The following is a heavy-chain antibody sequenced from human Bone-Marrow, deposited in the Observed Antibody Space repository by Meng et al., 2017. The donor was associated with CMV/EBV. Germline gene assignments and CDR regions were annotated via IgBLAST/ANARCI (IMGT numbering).Heavy chain of an antibody. J-gene: IGHJ4*02. D-gene: IGHD1-26*01. CDR1: GFTFSSYD. Sequence: GGSLRLSCAASGFTFSSYDMHWVRQAPGKGLEWVAFIHYAGSNKYYTGAVKGRFTISRDNSKNTLYVQMNSLSAEDTAVYYCAKSLEWELPGGFYYWGQGTLVTVSS. V-gene: IGHV3-30*02. CDR2: IHYAGSNK. CDR3: AKSLEWELPGGFYY.